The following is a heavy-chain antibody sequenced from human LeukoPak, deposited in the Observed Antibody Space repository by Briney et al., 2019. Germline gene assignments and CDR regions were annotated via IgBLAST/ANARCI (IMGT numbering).Heavy chain of an antibody. CDR2: ISGSGGST. CDR1: GFTFTSHG. J-gene: IGHJ4*02. D-gene: IGHD4-17*01. Sequence: PGGSLRLSCAASGFTFTSHGMSWVRQAPGKGLEWVSAISGSGGSTYYADSVKGRFTISRDNSKNTLYLQMNSLRAEDTAVYYCAKEQAPFYGDDYFDYWGQGTLVTVSS. V-gene: IGHV3-23*01. CDR3: AKEQAPFYGDDYFDY.